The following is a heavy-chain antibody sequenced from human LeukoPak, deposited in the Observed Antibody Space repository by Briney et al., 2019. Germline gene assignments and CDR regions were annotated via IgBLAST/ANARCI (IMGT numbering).Heavy chain of an antibody. D-gene: IGHD3/OR15-3a*01. CDR1: GFTFSTYA. J-gene: IGHJ4*02. CDR3: VKDVRAWGLVIFADNYFAY. V-gene: IGHV3-9*01. CDR2: ISWNGHNI. Sequence: PGGSLRLSCADRGFTFSTYAVHAVRQGPGKGLEWVSGISWNGHNIVYADSVKGRFSISRDNAKKSLYLQMNSLRADDTAFYYCVKDVRAWGLVIFADNYFAYWGQGTLVTVSS.